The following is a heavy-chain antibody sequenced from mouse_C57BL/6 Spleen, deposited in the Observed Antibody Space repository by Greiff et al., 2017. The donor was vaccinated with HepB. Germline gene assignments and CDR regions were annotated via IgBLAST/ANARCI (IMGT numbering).Heavy chain of an antibody. CDR1: GFSLSTSGMG. Sequence: QVTLKVCGPGILQSSQTLSLTCSFSGFSLSTSGMGVSWIRQPSGKGLEWLAHIYWDDDKRYNPSLKSRLTISKDTSRNQVFLKITSVDTADTATYYCARRDYYGSSSSYWYFDVWGTGTTVTVSS. CDR3: ARRDYYGSSSSYWYFDV. J-gene: IGHJ1*03. D-gene: IGHD1-1*01. V-gene: IGHV8-12*01. CDR2: IYWDDDK.